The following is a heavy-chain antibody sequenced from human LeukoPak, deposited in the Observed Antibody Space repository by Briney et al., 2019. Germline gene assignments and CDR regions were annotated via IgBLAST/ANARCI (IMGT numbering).Heavy chain of an antibody. Sequence: GGSLRLSCAASGFAFSSYAMSWVRQAPGKGLEWVSAISGSGGSTYYADSVKGRFTISRDNSKNTLYLQMNSLRAEDTAIYYCAKGAMIVVVITHFDYWGQGTLVTVSS. CDR1: GFAFSSYA. CDR2: ISGSGGST. CDR3: AKGAMIVVVITHFDY. D-gene: IGHD3-22*01. J-gene: IGHJ4*02. V-gene: IGHV3-23*01.